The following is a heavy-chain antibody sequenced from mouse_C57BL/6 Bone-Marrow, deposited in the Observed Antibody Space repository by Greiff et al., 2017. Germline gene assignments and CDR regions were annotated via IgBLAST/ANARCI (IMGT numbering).Heavy chain of an antibody. J-gene: IGHJ3*01. CDR1: GFTFSDYY. CDR2: ISNGGGSP. D-gene: IGHD2-4*01. Sequence: EVKLLESGGGLVQPGGSLKLSCAASGFTFSDYYMYWVRQTPEKRLEWVAYISNGGGSPYYPDTVKGRFTISSDNAKNTLYLQMSRLKSEDTAMYYCARPSTMIAWFAYWGQGTLVTVSA. CDR3: ARPSTMIAWFAY. V-gene: IGHV5-12*01.